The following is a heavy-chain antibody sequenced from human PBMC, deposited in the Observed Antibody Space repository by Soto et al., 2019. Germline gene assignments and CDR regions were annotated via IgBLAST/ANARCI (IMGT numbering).Heavy chain of an antibody. CDR1: GGNFSSYA. CDR2: IIPIFGTA. D-gene: IGHD6-25*01. CDR3: ARHRFTSGSDYFDY. J-gene: IGHJ4*02. Sequence: GASVKVSCKASGGNFSSYAISWVRQAPGQGLEWMGGIIPIFGTANYAQKFQGRVTITADESITTAYMELIRLTSHDTAVYYCARHRFTSGSDYFDYWGQGTLVTVSS. V-gene: IGHV1-69*13.